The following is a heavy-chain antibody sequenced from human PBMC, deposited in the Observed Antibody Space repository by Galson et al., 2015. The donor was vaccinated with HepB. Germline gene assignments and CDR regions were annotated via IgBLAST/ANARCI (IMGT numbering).Heavy chain of an antibody. CDR3: ARESWDCYDRPNNFYFYGMDV. Sequence: CAISGDSVLTTNGAWSWIRQSPSRGLEWLGRTYYRSNWYNDYAVSVESRITINPDTSKNQFTLQLNSVTPEDTAIYYCARESWDCYDRPNNFYFYGMDVWGQGTAVTVSS. D-gene: IGHD2-21*01. J-gene: IGHJ6*02. CDR1: GDSVLTTNGA. V-gene: IGHV6-1*01. CDR2: TYYRSNWYN.